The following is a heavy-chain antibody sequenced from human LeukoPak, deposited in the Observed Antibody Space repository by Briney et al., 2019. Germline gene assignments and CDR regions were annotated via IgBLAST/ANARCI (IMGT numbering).Heavy chain of an antibody. CDR3: AKEPGP. D-gene: IGHD1-14*01. CDR1: GFTFSGFA. V-gene: IGHV3-23*01. J-gene: IGHJ5*02. Sequence: GGSLRLSCAASGFTFSGFAMSWVRQAPGKGLEWVSVVSGSGGNTYYADSVKGRFTVSRDNSKNTVYLQMNSLRAEDAALYYCAKEPGPWGPGTLVTVSS. CDR2: VSGSGGNT.